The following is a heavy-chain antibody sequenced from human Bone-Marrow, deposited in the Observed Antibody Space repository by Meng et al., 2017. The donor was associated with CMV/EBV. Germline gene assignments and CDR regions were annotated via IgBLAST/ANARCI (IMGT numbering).Heavy chain of an antibody. CDR3: ARDYCSSTSCQDY. D-gene: IGHD2-2*01. V-gene: IGHV4-34*01. CDR1: GGSFSGYY. J-gene: IGHJ4*02. CDR2: INHSGST. Sequence: ETLSLTCAVYGGSFSGYYWSWIRQPPGKGLEWIGEINHSGSTNYNPSLKSRVTISVDTSKNQFSLKLSSVTAADTAVYYCARDYCSSTSCQDYWGQGTLVTVSS.